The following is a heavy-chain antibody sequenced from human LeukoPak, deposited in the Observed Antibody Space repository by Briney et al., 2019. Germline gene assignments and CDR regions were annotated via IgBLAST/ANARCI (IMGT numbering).Heavy chain of an antibody. CDR2: ISYTGTYI. V-gene: IGHV3-21*04. CDR3: ARALQLWSPFDY. Sequence: GGSLRLSCAASAFSLSAYNMNWVRQAPGKGLEWVSSISYTGTYIYYADSVKGRFTISRDNAQNSLYLQMNSLRAEDTAIYYCARALQLWSPFDYWDQGTLVTVSS. D-gene: IGHD5-18*01. CDR1: AFSLSAYN. J-gene: IGHJ4*02.